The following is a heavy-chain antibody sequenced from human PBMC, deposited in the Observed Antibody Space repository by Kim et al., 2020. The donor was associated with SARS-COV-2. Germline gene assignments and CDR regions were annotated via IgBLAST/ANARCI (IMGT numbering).Heavy chain of an antibody. J-gene: IGHJ4*02. CDR2: T. D-gene: IGHD4-17*01. CDR3: ARERRDYGIDY. V-gene: IGHV4-59*01. Sequence: THYNPSLKSRVTISVDTSKNQFSLKLSSVTAADTAVYYCARERRDYGIDYWGQGTLVTVSS.